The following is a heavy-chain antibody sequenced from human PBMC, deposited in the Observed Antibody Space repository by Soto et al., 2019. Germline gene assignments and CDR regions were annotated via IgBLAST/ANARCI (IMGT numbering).Heavy chain of an antibody. CDR1: GGTFSSYT. J-gene: IGHJ4*02. CDR3: ARASAYSSSWGY. V-gene: IGHV1-69*02. D-gene: IGHD6-13*01. Sequence: QVQLVQSGAEVKKPGSSVKVSCKASGGTFSSYTISWVRQAPGQGLEWMGRNIPILGIAKYAQKFQGRVTINADKSTSTAYMELRSLRSEDTAVYYCARASAYSSSWGYWGQGTLVTVSS. CDR2: NIPILGIA.